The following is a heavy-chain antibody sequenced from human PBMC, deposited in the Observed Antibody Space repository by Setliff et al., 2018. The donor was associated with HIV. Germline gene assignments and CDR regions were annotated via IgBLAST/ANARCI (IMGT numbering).Heavy chain of an antibody. V-gene: IGHV4-4*07. CDR2: IYTSGST. J-gene: IGHJ3*02. CDR1: GDSISSYY. Sequence: PSETLSLTCTVSGDSISSYYWSWIRQPAGKGLEWIGRIYTSGSTNYNPSLKSRVTMSVDTSKNQFSLKLSSVTAADTAVFDCARDRTGGTFDIWGQGTMVTVSS. D-gene: IGHD3-16*01. CDR3: ARDRTGGTFDI.